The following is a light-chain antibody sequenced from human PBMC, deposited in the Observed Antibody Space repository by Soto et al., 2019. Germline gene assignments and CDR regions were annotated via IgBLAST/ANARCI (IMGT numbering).Light chain of an antibody. Sequence: EIVLTQSPGTLSLSPGERATLSCRASQSVSSSYLAWYQQEPGQAPRLLIYDASSRATGIPDRFSGSGSGTDFTLTISRLEPEYFAVYYCQQYGSSPRTFGQGTKVEIK. CDR1: QSVSSSY. J-gene: IGKJ1*01. V-gene: IGKV3-20*01. CDR2: DAS. CDR3: QQYGSSPRT.